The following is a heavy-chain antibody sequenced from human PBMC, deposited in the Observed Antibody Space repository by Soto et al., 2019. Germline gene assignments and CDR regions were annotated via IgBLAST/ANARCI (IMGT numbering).Heavy chain of an antibody. J-gene: IGHJ4*02. Sequence: QITLNESGPTVVRPTEPLTLTCRFSGFSLTTSGVGVGWIRQSPGKAPEWLALIYWDDDKRYSASLKSSLTITKDTSKNQVVLTVSDLDPTDTATSYCAHRVLRTVFGLVTTTAIYFDFWGQGTPVAVSS. D-gene: IGHD3-3*01. CDR2: IYWDDDK. CDR3: AHRVLRTVFGLVTTTAIYFDF. V-gene: IGHV2-5*02. CDR1: GFSLTTSGVG.